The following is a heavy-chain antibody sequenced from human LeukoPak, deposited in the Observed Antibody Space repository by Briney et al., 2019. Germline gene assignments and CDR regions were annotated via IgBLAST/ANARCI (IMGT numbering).Heavy chain of an antibody. V-gene: IGHV1-3*01. J-gene: IGHJ4*02. Sequence: ASVKVSCKASGYTFTSYAMHWVRQAPGQRLEWMGWINAGNGNTKYSQKFRGRVTITRDTSASTAYMELSSLRSEDTAVYYCARGPYSSGPTPFDYWGQGTLVTVSS. CDR2: INAGNGNT. CDR1: GYTFTSYA. CDR3: ARGPYSSGPTPFDY. D-gene: IGHD6-19*01.